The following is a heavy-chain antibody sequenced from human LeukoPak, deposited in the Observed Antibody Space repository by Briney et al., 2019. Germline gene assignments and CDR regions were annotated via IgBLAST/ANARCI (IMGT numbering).Heavy chain of an antibody. CDR3: ARGMVREFDP. Sequence: PGGSLRLSCAASGFTFSSYSMNWVRQAPGKGLEWVSSISSSSSYIYYADSVRGRFTISRDNAKNSLYLQMNSLRAEDTAVYYCARGMVREFDPWGQGTLVTVSS. D-gene: IGHD3-10*01. CDR2: ISSSSSYI. V-gene: IGHV3-21*01. J-gene: IGHJ5*02. CDR1: GFTFSSYS.